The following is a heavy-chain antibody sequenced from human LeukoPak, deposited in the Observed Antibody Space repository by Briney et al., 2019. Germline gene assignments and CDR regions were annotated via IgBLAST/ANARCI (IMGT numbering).Heavy chain of an antibody. Sequence: RASETLSLTCTVSGGSISSYYWSWIRQPPGKGLEWIGYIYYSGSTNYNPSIKSRVTISVDTSKNQFSLKLSSVTAADTAVYYCARQKPPSYYYDSSGSPNDFDYWGQGTLVTVSS. D-gene: IGHD3-22*01. CDR2: IYYSGST. CDR1: GGSISSYY. J-gene: IGHJ4*02. V-gene: IGHV4-59*01. CDR3: ARQKPPSYYYDSSGSPNDFDY.